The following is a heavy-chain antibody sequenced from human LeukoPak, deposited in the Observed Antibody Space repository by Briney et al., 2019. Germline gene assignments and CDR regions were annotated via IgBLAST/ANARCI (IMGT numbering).Heavy chain of an antibody. CDR1: GYTFTGYY. J-gene: IGHJ3*02. Sequence: VASVKVSCKASGYTFTGYYMHWVRQAPGQGLEWMGRINPNSGGTNYAQKLQGRVTMTTDTSTSTAYMELRSLRSDDTAVYYCARGEEPLLWFGELSLPFAFDIWGQGTMVTVSS. CDR3: ARGEEPLLWFGELSLPFAFDI. CDR2: INPNSGGT. D-gene: IGHD3-10*01. V-gene: IGHV1-2*06.